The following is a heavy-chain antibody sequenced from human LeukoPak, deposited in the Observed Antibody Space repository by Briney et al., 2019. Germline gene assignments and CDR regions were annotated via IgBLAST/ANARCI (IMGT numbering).Heavy chain of an antibody. J-gene: IGHJ4*02. CDR2: ISAYNGNT. Sequence: ASVKVSCKASGCTFTSYGISWVRQAPGQGLEWMGWISAYNGNTNYAQKVQGRVTMTTDTSTTTAYMELRSLTSDDTAVYYCARGDDILTGYFRGLDYWGQGTLVTVSS. CDR3: ARGDDILTGYFRGLDY. V-gene: IGHV1-18*01. D-gene: IGHD3-9*01. CDR1: GCTFTSYG.